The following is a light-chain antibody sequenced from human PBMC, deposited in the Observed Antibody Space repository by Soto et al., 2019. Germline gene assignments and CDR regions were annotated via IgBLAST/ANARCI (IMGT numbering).Light chain of an antibody. CDR2: EVS. Sequence: QSALTQPASVSGSPGQSITISCTGTSSDVGGYNYVSWYQQHPGKAPKFMIYEVSNRPSGVSNRFSGSKSGNTASLTISGLQDEDEADYYCTSYKSRDTYVFGSGTKVTVL. J-gene: IGLJ1*01. CDR1: SSDVGGYNY. CDR3: TSYKSRDTYV. V-gene: IGLV2-14*01.